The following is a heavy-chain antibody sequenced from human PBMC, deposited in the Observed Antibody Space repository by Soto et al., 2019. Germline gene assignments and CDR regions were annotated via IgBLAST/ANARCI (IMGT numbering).Heavy chain of an antibody. CDR1: GFTFSSYG. Sequence: GGSLRLTXAASGFTFSSYGMHWVRQAPGKGLEWVAVISYDGSNKYYADSVKGRFTISRDNSKNALYLQMNSLRAEDTAVYYCAKDMTTAFSGYYYGMDVWGQGTTVTVS. V-gene: IGHV3-30*18. CDR2: ISYDGSNK. CDR3: AKDMTTAFSGYYYGMDV. J-gene: IGHJ6*02. D-gene: IGHD4-4*01.